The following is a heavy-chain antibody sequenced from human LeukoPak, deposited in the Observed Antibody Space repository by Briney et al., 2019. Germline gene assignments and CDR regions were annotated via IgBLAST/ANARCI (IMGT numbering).Heavy chain of an antibody. V-gene: IGHV4-59*01. J-gene: IGHJ6*03. Sequence: SETLSLTCTVSGGSISSYYWSWIRQPPGKGLEWIGYIYYSGSTNYNPSLKSRVTISVDTSKNQFSLKLSSVTAADTAVYYCARVGYSYGLTYYYYYMDVWGKRTTVTVSS. CDR1: GGSISSYY. D-gene: IGHD5-18*01. CDR3: ARVGYSYGLTYYYYYMDV. CDR2: IYYSGST.